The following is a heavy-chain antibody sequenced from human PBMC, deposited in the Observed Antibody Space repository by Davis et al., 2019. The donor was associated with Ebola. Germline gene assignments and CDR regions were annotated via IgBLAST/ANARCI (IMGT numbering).Heavy chain of an antibody. V-gene: IGHV3-23*01. J-gene: IGHJ4*02. D-gene: IGHD6-19*01. CDR2: ISSNGVNP. CDR3: TTRLVNHFDY. CDR1: GFTFNYNA. Sequence: GESLKISCAASGFTFNYNAMAWVRQAPGKGLEWVAVISSNGVNPYYADSVRGRFIISRDNSKNTMYLHMNALRAEDTALYYCTTRLVNHFDYWGQGILVTVSS.